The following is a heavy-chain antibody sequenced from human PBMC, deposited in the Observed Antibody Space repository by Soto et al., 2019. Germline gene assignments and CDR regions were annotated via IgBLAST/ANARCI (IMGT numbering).Heavy chain of an antibody. D-gene: IGHD3-3*01. J-gene: IGHJ5*02. V-gene: IGHV4-4*02. CDR3: ARYNWGVVTWFDP. CDR1: GCSISSSNW. CDR2: IYHSGST. Sequence: SETLSLSCAVSGCSISSSNWWSWVRQPPGKGLEWIGEIYHSGSTNYNPSLKSRVTISVDKSKNQFSLKLSSVTAADTAVYYCARYNWGVVTWFDPWGQGTLVTVSS.